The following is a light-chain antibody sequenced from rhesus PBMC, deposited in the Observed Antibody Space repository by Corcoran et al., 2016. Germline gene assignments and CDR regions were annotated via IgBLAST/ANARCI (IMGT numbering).Light chain of an antibody. V-gene: IGKV3-24*04. Sequence: ETVVTQSPATLSLSPGERATLSCRASQSAGSYLAWYQQKPGQAPRLLLYGSPRRATGVPDRFSGSGAGTDFTLAISSLEPGSVGIYSCQQSSNLCSFGRGTKVEIK. CDR1: QSAGSY. CDR2: GSP. J-gene: IGKJ2*01. CDR3: QQSSNLCS.